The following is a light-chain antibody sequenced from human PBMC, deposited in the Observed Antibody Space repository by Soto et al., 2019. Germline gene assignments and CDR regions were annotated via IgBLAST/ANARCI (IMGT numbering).Light chain of an antibody. CDR2: VAS. V-gene: IGKV1-39*01. Sequence: DIPMTQSPSSLSASVGDRVTITCRASQSISRYLNWYQQKPGKAPNLLIYVASSLQSEVPSRFSGSGSGTDFTLTITSLQPEDFATYYCQQSYGTPITFGQGTRREIK. CDR1: QSISRY. CDR3: QQSYGTPIT. J-gene: IGKJ5*01.